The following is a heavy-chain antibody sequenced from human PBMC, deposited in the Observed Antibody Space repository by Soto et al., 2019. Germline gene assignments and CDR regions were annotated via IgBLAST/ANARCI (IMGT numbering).Heavy chain of an antibody. V-gene: IGHV3-23*01. D-gene: IGHD2-8*01. CDR1: GFPFRTYT. CDR3: AKDAAANNGVWEPFDM. J-gene: IGHJ3*02. CDR2: IVGDGSTI. Sequence: GGSLRLSCAASGFPFRTYTMSWVRQAPGRGLEWVSGIVGDGSTIYYADSVKGRFTVSRDNSKNTLFLQMNSLREEDTAVYSCAKDAAANNGVWEPFDMWGQGTKVTVSS.